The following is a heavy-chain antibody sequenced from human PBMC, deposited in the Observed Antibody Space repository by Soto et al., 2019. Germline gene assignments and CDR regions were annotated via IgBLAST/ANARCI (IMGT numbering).Heavy chain of an antibody. Sequence: QVQLVKSGAEVKKPAASVKVSCKASGYTYTSYDINWVRKATGQGLEWMGWMNPNSGNTGYAQKFQGRVTMTRNTSISTAYMELSSLRSEDTAMYYCARGINYYGSGDDAFDIWGQGTMVTVSS. CDR3: ARGINYYGSGDDAFDI. D-gene: IGHD3-10*01. J-gene: IGHJ3*02. CDR2: MNPNSGNT. CDR1: GYTYTSYD. V-gene: IGHV1-8*01.